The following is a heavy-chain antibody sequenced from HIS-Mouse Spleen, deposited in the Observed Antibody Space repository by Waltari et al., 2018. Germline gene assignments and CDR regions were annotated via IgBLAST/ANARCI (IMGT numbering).Heavy chain of an antibody. J-gene: IGHJ4*02. CDR2: ISGSGGST. CDR1: GFTFSSYA. V-gene: IGHV3-23*01. Sequence: EVQLLESGGGLVQPGGSLRLSCAASGFTFSSYAMCWVRQAHGKGLGWVSAISGSGGSTYYADSVKGRFTISRDNSKNTLYLQMNSLRAEDTAVYYCAKGFIAAAGTDYWGQGTLVTVSS. CDR3: AKGFIAAAGTDY. D-gene: IGHD6-13*01.